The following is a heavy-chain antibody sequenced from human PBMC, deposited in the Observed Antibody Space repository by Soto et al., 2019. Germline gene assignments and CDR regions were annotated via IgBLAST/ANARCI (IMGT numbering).Heavy chain of an antibody. CDR3: ARGRGGYYDSSGYYFFYDAFDI. J-gene: IGHJ3*02. D-gene: IGHD3-22*01. Sequence: QVQLVQSGAEVKKPGASVKVSCKASGYTFTGYYMHWVRQAPGQGLEWMGWINPNSGGTNYAQKFQGWVTMTRDTSISTAYMELSRLRSDDTAVYYCARGRGGYYDSSGYYFFYDAFDIWGQGTMVTVSS. CDR2: INPNSGGT. CDR1: GYTFTGYY. V-gene: IGHV1-2*04.